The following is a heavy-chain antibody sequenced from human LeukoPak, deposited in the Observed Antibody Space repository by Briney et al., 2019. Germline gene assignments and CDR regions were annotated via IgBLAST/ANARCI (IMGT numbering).Heavy chain of an antibody. V-gene: IGHV3-48*03. CDR2: ISSSGSTI. Sequence: GGSLRLSCAASGFTFSSYEMNWVRQAPGKVLEWVSYISSSGSTIYYADSVKGRFTVSRDNAENSLYLQMNSLRAEDTAVYYCARDGYASGSHDYWGQGTLVTVSS. D-gene: IGHD3-10*01. CDR1: GFTFSSYE. CDR3: ARDGYASGSHDY. J-gene: IGHJ4*02.